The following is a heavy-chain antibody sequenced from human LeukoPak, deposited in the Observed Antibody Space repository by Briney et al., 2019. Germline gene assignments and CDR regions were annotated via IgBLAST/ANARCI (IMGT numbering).Heavy chain of an antibody. V-gene: IGHV1-2*02. CDR1: GYTFTGYY. CDR2: INPNSGGT. J-gene: IGHJ4*02. Sequence: GASVKVSCKASGYTFTGYYVHWVRQAPGQGLEWMGWINPNSGGTNYAQKFQGRVTMTRDTSISTAYMELSRLRSDDTAVYYCARDRSLRYQFDDSSGYFDYWGQGTLVTVSS. D-gene: IGHD3-22*01. CDR3: ARDRSLRYQFDDSSGYFDY.